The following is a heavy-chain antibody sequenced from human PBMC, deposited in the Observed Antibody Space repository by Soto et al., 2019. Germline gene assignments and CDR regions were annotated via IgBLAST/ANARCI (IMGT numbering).Heavy chain of an antibody. CDR2: INTDGSST. CDR1: GFTFSAHW. Sequence: EVQLVESGGGLVQPGGSLRLSCAASGFTFSAHWFHWVRQVPGKGLLWVSRINTDGSSTNYADSVEGRFTISRDNAKNTVYLQMNSLRGEDTAKYYCVRGTSNLYGVDYWCPGTLVTVSS. D-gene: IGHD4-4*01. CDR3: VRGTSNLYGVDY. J-gene: IGHJ4*02. V-gene: IGHV3-74*01.